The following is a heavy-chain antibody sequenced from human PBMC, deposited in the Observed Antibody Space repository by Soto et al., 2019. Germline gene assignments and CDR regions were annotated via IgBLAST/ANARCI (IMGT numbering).Heavy chain of an antibody. V-gene: IGHV4-4*02. Sequence: SETLSLTCTLSGGSVRAPDWWNWVRQSPDKGLEWIAEVHISGHSNYNPSLRSRVSVSIDSSKNQFYLNLNSVAAADTAIYYRARVRQGCSANNCYFDPWGQGTQVTGLL. CDR1: GGSVRAPDW. CDR3: ARVRQGCSANNCYFDP. J-gene: IGHJ5*01. D-gene: IGHD1-1*01. CDR2: VHISGHS.